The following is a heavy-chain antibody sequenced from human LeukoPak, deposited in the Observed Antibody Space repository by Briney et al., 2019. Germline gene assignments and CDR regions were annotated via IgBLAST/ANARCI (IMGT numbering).Heavy chain of an antibody. Sequence: GGSLRLSCAVSGFTFSDSHMTWIRQAPEKGLEWVSYISNSGSSISYADSVKGRFTTSRDNAKSSLYLQMNSLRAEDTAVYYCGRGHWGLDYWGQGALVTVSS. CDR1: GFTFSDSH. J-gene: IGHJ4*02. D-gene: IGHD7-27*01. CDR2: ISNSGSSI. V-gene: IGHV3-11*04. CDR3: GRGHWGLDY.